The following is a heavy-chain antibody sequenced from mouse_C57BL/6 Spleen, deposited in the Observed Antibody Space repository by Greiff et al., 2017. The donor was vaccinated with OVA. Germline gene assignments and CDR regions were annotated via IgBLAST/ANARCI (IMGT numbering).Heavy chain of an antibody. Sequence: VQLQQSGPELVKPGASVKISCKASGYAFSSSWMNWVKQRPGKGLEWIGRIYPGDGDTNYNGKFKGKATLTADKSSSTAYMQLSSLTSEDSAVYFCARCGSSYWFAYWGQGTLVTVSA. CDR3: ARCGSSYWFAY. D-gene: IGHD1-1*01. J-gene: IGHJ3*01. CDR1: GYAFSSSW. V-gene: IGHV1-82*01. CDR2: IYPGDGDT.